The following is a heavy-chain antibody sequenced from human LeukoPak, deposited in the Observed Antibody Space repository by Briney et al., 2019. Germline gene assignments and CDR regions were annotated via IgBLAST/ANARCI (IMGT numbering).Heavy chain of an antibody. V-gene: IGHV3-48*04. D-gene: IGHD1-26*01. CDR3: VANSGSYQVFDY. J-gene: IGHJ4*02. Sequence: GGSLRLSCAAAEFTFSAYAMNWVRQAPGKGLEWVGYISPTGSTMFYAGSVKGRFTISRDNARNSLFLQMNSLRAEDTAVYYCVANSGSYQVFDYWGQGTLVTVSS. CDR1: EFTFSAYA. CDR2: ISPTGSTM.